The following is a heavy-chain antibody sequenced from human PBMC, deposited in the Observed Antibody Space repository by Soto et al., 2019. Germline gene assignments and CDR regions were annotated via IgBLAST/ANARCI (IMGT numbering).Heavy chain of an antibody. V-gene: IGHV1-69*12. D-gene: IGHD3-22*01. J-gene: IGHJ6*02. Sequence: VQLVQSGAEVKKPESSVRVSCKASGGTFNNYAITWVRQAPGQGLEWLGGTIPMFGTTNYAEKFQGRVTITADESTNTAYMELSSLRSEDTAIYYCTRCGIRYHSIGYYLGIDGMDVWGQGTTVIVSS. CDR2: TIPMFGTT. CDR1: GGTFNNYA. CDR3: TRCGIRYHSIGYYLGIDGMDV.